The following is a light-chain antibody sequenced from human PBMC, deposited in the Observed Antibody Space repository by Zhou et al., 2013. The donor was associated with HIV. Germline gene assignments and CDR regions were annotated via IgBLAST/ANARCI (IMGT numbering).Light chain of an antibody. CDR1: QGITNS. V-gene: IGKV1-NL1*01. CDR3: QQYSSFVT. Sequence: DIQMTQSPSSLSASVGDRVTITCRASQGITNSLAWYQQTPGKAPKLLVYGASRLESGVPSRFSGSGSGTFYTLTISSLQSEDFATYYCQQYSSFVTFGGGTKVEIK. J-gene: IGKJ4*01. CDR2: GAS.